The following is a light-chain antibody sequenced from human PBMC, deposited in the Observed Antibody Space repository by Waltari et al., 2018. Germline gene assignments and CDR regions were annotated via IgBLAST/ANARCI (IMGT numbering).Light chain of an antibody. V-gene: IGLV2-14*01. CDR3: TSYTRSSTWV. CDR2: KVT. Sequence: QSALTQPASVSGSPGQSVTISCTGSSSDVGFYNHVSWYQQHPGKVPKRMIYKVTNRPPGVSNRFSGSKSGDTASLTISGLQAEDEADYYCTSYTRSSTWVFGGGTKLTVL. J-gene: IGLJ3*02. CDR1: SSDVGFYNH.